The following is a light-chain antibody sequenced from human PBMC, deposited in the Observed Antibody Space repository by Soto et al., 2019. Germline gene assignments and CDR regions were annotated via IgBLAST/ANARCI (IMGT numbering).Light chain of an antibody. CDR2: AAS. Sequence: DIQMTQSPSSLSASVGDRVTITCLASQSISSYLNWYQQKPGKAPKLLIYAASSLQSGVPSRFSGSGSGTDFTLTISSLQPEDFATYYCQQSYSTPPITFGQGTLLEI. CDR1: QSISSY. V-gene: IGKV1-39*01. CDR3: QQSYSTPPIT. J-gene: IGKJ5*01.